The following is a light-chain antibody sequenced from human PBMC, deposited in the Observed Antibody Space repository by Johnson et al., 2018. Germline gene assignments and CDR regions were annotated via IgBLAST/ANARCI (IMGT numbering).Light chain of an antibody. CDR1: SSNIGNNY. Sequence: QSVLTQPPSVSAAPGQKVTISCSGSSSNIGNNYVSWYQQLPGTAPKLLIYENNKRPSGIPDRFSGSKSDTSATLGITGLQTGDEADYYCGTWDSSLSSGKVFGTGTKVTVL. V-gene: IGLV1-51*02. J-gene: IGLJ1*01. CDR2: ENN. CDR3: GTWDSSLSSGKV.